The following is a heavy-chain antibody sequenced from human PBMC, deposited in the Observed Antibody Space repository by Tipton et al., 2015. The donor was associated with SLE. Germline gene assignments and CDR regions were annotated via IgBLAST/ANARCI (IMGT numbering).Heavy chain of an antibody. CDR2: IYTSGST. V-gene: IGHV4-61*02. CDR1: GGSISSGSYY. D-gene: IGHD5-18*01. Sequence: TLSLTCTVSGGSISSGSYYWSWIRQPAGKGLEWIGRIYTSGSTNYNPSLKSRVTISVDTSKNQFSLKLSSVTAADTAIYYCARRQRGYSYAPFDNWGQGTLVPVSS. CDR3: ARRQRGYSYAPFDN. J-gene: IGHJ4*02.